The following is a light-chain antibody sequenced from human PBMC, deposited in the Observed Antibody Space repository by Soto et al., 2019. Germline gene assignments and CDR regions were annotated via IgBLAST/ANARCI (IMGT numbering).Light chain of an antibody. Sequence: EIVLTQSPGTLSLSPGERATLSCRASQTIRYNYLSWYQQKPGQAPRLLIYGASGRATDIPDRISGSGSGTDFTLAISRLEPEDFAVYYCQQYGASPLTFGQGTKVDI. V-gene: IGKV3-20*01. CDR2: GAS. CDR1: QTIRYNY. CDR3: QQYGASPLT. J-gene: IGKJ1*01.